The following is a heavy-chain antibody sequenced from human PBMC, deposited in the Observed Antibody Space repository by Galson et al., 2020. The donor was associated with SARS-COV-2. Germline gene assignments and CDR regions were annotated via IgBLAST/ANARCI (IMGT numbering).Heavy chain of an antibody. CDR3: AKGISIAYYYGVDV. Sequence: GGSLRLSCAASGFTFRTTAMHWVRRVPGKGLEWVTFIQYDGSKTFYADSVKGRFTISRDNYKNTLYLQMNSLRPEDTALYYCAKGISIAYYYGVDVWGQGTTVTVSS. CDR1: GFTFRTTA. J-gene: IGHJ6*02. D-gene: IGHD2-15*01. V-gene: IGHV3-30*02. CDR2: IQYDGSKT.